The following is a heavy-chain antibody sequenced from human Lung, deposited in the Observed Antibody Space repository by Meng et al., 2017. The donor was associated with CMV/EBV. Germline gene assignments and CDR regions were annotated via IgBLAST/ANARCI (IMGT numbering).Heavy chain of an antibody. V-gene: IGHV4-39*06. J-gene: IGHJ6*02. CDR3: ARIFPSDYYNYDMDV. Sequence: SETLSLTCTVSGASISINTYFWDCIRQPPGKGLEWIGSISYGGRTYYNSSLKSRVSISLDTSKSQLTLKLRSVTAADTAVYYCARIFPSDYYNYDMDVWGQGTTVTVSS. CDR2: ISYGGRT. CDR1: GASISINTYF. D-gene: IGHD3-3*01.